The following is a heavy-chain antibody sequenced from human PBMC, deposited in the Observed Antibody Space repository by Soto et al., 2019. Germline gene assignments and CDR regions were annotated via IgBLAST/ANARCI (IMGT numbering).Heavy chain of an antibody. J-gene: IGHJ3*02. CDR1: GGSISSSSYY. V-gene: IGHV4-39*01. CDR3: ARQYSSSWYRGGAFDI. D-gene: IGHD6-13*01. CDR2: IYYSGST. Sequence: PSETLSLTCTVSGGSISSSSYYWGWIRQPPGKGLEWIGSIYYSGSTYYNPSLKSRVTISVDTSKNQFSLNLSSVTAADTAVYYCARQYSSSWYRGGAFDIWGQGTMVTVSS.